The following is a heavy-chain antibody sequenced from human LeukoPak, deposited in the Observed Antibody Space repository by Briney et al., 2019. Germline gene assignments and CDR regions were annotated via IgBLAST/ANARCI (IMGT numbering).Heavy chain of an antibody. Sequence: GGSLRLSCAASGFTFSSYGMHWVRQAPGKGLEWVAVISYDGSNKYYADSVKGRFTISRDNSKNTLYLQMNSLRAEDTAVYYCAKVQLLPTYYYYYGMDVWGQGTTVTVS. J-gene: IGHJ6*02. V-gene: IGHV3-30*18. CDR3: AKVQLLPTYYYYYGMDV. CDR1: GFTFSSYG. CDR2: ISYDGSNK. D-gene: IGHD2-15*01.